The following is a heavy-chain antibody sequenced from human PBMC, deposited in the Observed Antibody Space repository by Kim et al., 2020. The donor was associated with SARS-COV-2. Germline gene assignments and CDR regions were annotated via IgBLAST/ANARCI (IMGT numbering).Heavy chain of an antibody. Sequence: GGSLRLSCTTSGFTFTGYAVSWVRQAPGKGLEWVSSIDGSDGTTYYVDSVKGRFTISRDNSKNTLYLQMNSLRADDTAVYYCMKGGWGWIWDHWGQGTRVTASS. CDR2: IDGSDGTT. J-gene: IGHJ4*02. D-gene: IGHD2-2*03. CDR1: GFTFTGYA. V-gene: IGHV3-23*01. CDR3: MKGGWGWIWDH.